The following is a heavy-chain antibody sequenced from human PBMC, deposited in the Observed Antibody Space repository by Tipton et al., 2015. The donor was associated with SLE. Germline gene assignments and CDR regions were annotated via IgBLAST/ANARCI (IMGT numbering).Heavy chain of an antibody. Sequence: TLSLTCAVYGGSFSGYYWSWIRQPPGKGLEWIGEINHSGSTNYNPSLKSRVTISVDTSKNQFSLKLSSVTAADTAVYYCARAPFSRYWGQGTLVTVSS. CDR2: INHSGST. CDR3: ARAPFSRY. V-gene: IGHV4-34*01. J-gene: IGHJ4*02. CDR1: GGSFSGYY.